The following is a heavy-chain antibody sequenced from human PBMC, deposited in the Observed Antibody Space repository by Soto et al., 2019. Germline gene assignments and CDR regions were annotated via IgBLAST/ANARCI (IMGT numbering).Heavy chain of an antibody. Sequence: GGSLSLSCAASGFTFSNYAMTWVRQAPGKGLEWVSALSGSGGSTYYADSVKGRFTISRDNSKNTLYLQMHSLGVEDTAVYFCAKDTVAIRSFYFDSWAQGTLVTVSS. V-gene: IGHV3-23*01. D-gene: IGHD2-21*01. CDR1: GFTFSNYA. CDR2: LSGSGGST. J-gene: IGHJ4*02. CDR3: AKDTVAIRSFYFDS.